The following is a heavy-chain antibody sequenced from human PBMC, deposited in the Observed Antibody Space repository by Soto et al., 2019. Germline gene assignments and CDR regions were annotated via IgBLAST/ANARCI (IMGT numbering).Heavy chain of an antibody. Sequence: SVKVSCKASGGTFSSYAISWVRQAPGQGLEWMGGIIPIFGTANYAQKFQGRVTITADESTSTAYMELSSLRSEDTAVYYCARDSTYCGGDCSGGMDVWGQGTTVTVSS. J-gene: IGHJ6*02. CDR3: ARDSTYCGGDCSGGMDV. D-gene: IGHD2-21*02. CDR1: GGTFSSYA. CDR2: IIPIFGTA. V-gene: IGHV1-69*13.